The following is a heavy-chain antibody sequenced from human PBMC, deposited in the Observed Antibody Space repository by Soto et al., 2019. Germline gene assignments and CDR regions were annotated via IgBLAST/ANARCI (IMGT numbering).Heavy chain of an antibody. CDR3: ARATRDHTMTTRYYFDY. CDR2: IYYSGST. J-gene: IGHJ4*02. V-gene: IGHV4-31*03. Sequence: SETLSLTCTVSGGSITSGGYYWSWIRQHPGKGLEWIGYIYYSGSTYYNPSLKSRVTISVDMSKNQFSLRLSSVTAADTAVYYCARATRDHTMTTRYYFDYWGQGTMVTVSS. D-gene: IGHD4-17*01. CDR1: GGSITSGGYY.